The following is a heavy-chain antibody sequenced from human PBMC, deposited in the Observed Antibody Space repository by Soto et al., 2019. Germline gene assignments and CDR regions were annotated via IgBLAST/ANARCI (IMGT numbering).Heavy chain of an antibody. CDR1: GFTFSSYG. V-gene: IGHV3-33*01. J-gene: IGHJ6*03. Sequence: QVQLVESGGGVVQPGRSLRLSCAASGFTFSSYGMHWVRQAPGKGLEWVAVIWYDGSNKYYADSVKSRFTISRDNSKNTLYLQMNSLRAEDTAVYYCARDGSITGYYYYMDVWGKGTTVTVSS. CDR2: IWYDGSNK. CDR3: ARDGSITGYYYYMDV. D-gene: IGHD1-20*01.